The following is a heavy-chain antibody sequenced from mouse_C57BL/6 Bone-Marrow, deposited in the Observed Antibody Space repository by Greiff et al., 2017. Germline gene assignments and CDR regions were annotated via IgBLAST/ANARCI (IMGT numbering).Heavy chain of an antibody. CDR3: ARSNPYAMDY. CDR1: GYTFTSYG. CDR2: IYPRSGNT. Sequence: VQLQQSGAELARPGASVKLSCKASGYTFTSYGISWVKQRTGQGLEWIGEIYPRSGNTYYNEKFKGKATLTADKSSSTAYMGLRSLTSEDSAVYFCARSNPYAMDYWGQGTSVTVSS. J-gene: IGHJ4*01. D-gene: IGHD2-5*01. V-gene: IGHV1-81*01.